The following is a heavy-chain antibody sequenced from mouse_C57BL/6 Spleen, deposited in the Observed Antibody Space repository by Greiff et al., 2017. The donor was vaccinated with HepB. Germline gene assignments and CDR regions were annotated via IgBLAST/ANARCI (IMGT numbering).Heavy chain of an antibody. Sequence: VQLQQSGPGLVKPSQSLSLTCSVTGYSITSGYYWNWIRQFPGNKLEWMGYISYDGSNNYNPSLKNRISITRDTSKNQFFLKLNSVTTEDTATYYCARGAGGYWGQGTTLTVSS. CDR1: GYSITSGYY. CDR2: ISYDGSN. J-gene: IGHJ2*01. CDR3: ARGAGGY. V-gene: IGHV3-6*01.